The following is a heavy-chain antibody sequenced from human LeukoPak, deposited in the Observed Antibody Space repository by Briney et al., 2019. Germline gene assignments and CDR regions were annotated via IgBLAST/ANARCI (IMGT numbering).Heavy chain of an antibody. CDR1: GLTFSSLA. Sequence: PGRSLRLSCAASGLTFSSLAMDWVRQAPGKGLEWVGDISYDGTYASYAASVRGRFTISRDNSKNTLYLQMNSLRTEDTAVYYCATESSLSNWGRGTLVTVSS. CDR2: ISYDGTYA. J-gene: IGHJ1*01. CDR3: ATESSLSN. V-gene: IGHV3-30*04. D-gene: IGHD2/OR15-2a*01.